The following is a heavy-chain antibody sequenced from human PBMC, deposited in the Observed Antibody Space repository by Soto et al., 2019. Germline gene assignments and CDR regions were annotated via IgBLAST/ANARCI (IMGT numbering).Heavy chain of an antibody. CDR3: STIPRNMRGQPFGC. D-gene: IGHD2-15*01. V-gene: IGHV3-49*03. CDR1: GFTFDDYA. Sequence: EMQLVESGGGLVEPGRSLRLSCTGSGFTFDDYAISWFRQTPGRGLECIGFIRSERYGGTADYAASVQGRFTISREDSKIVAFLQMNSLKSDDTGVYFCSTIPRNMRGQPFGCWGQGTLVTVSS. CDR2: IRSERYGGTA. J-gene: IGHJ4*02.